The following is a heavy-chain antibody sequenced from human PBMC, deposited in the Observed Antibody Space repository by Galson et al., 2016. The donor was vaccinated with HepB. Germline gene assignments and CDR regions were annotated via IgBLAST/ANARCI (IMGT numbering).Heavy chain of an antibody. CDR2: IAYSGTT. CDR1: AGSIISASYY. Sequence: SETLSPTCTVSAGSIISASYYWVWVRQPPGKGLESIASIAYSGTTFYRSSPPGRVTISVDTSKNQFSLKVDFVTAADTTVYYCARVSTPVTGNLFDHRGQGILVTVSS. D-gene: IGHD5/OR15-5a*01. V-gene: IGHV4-39*01. CDR3: ARVSTPVTGNLFDH. J-gene: IGHJ4*02.